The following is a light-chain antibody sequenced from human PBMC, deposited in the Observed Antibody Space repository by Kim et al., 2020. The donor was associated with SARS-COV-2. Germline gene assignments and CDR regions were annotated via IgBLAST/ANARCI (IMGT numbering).Light chain of an antibody. CDR2: GAS. Sequence: SPGEGATRECRASQSVDSSYLAWYQQRIGQAPRLLMFGASNRATGVPDRFSGSGSATDFTLTITRVEPEDFAMYYCQQFDGSRYTFGQGTNLEI. CDR3: QQFDGSRYT. V-gene: IGKV3-20*01. J-gene: IGKJ2*01. CDR1: QSVDSSY.